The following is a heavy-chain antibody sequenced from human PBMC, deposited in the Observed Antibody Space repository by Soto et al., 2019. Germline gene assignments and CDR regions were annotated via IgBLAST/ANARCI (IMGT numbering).Heavy chain of an antibody. D-gene: IGHD1-7*01. Sequence: QVQLVESGGGVVQPGKSLRLSCAASGFTFNTYGMLWVRQAPGKGPEWVAVISNDGSNKYYADSVKGRFTISRDNSKNTLYLQMNSLRAEDTAVYYCANWNYPQSDWGQGTLVTVSS. V-gene: IGHV3-30*18. CDR1: GFTFNTYG. CDR3: ANWNYPQSD. CDR2: ISNDGSNK. J-gene: IGHJ4*02.